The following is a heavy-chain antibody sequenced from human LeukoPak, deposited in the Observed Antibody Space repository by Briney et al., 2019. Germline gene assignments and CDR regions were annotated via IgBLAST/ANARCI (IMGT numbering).Heavy chain of an antibody. V-gene: IGHV3-21*01. CDR1: GFTFSSYS. CDR2: ISSSSSYI. J-gene: IGHJ6*03. CDR3: ARASYCSGGSCYPPYYYYYYMDV. Sequence: PGESLRLSCAASGFTFSSYSMNWVRQAPGKGLEWVSSISSSSSYIYYADSVKGRFTISRDNAKNSLYLQMNSLRAEDTAVYYCARASYCSGGSCYPPYYYYYYMDVWGKGTTVTVSS. D-gene: IGHD2-15*01.